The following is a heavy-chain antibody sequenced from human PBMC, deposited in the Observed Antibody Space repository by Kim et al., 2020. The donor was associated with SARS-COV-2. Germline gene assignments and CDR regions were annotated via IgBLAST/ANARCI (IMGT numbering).Heavy chain of an antibody. CDR3: ARGRAGVVPSPILGLGPYYHYYALVG. V-gene: IGHV4-34*01. J-gene: IGHJ6*02. CDR2: INHSGAT. Sequence: SETLSLRCAVYVGSFSGYNWNWIRQSPGKGLEWIGEINHSGATNYNPSLKSRVVISVDTSKNQISLKVTSVTAADTARYFCARGRAGVVPSPILGLGPYYHYYALVGWGQGTTVAVSS. D-gene: IGHD3-3*01. CDR1: VGSFSGYN.